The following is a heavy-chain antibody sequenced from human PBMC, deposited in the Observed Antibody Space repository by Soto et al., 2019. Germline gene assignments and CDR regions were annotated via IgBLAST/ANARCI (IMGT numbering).Heavy chain of an antibody. CDR2: ISWNSGSI. V-gene: IGHV3-9*01. D-gene: IGHD6-13*01. J-gene: IGHJ4*02. CDR3: AKGEIAAAGPLDY. CDR1: GFTFDDYA. Sequence: EVQLVESGGGLVQPGRSLRLSCAASGFTFDDYAMHWVRQAPGKGQEWVSGISWNSGSIGYADSVKGRFTISRDNAKNSLYLQMNSLRAEDTALYYCAKGEIAAAGPLDYWGQGTLVTVSS.